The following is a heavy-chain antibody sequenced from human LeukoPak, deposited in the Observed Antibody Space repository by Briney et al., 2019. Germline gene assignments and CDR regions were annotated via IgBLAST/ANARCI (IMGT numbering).Heavy chain of an antibody. D-gene: IGHD2-15*01. Sequence: GGSLILSCAASGFTFSSYSMDWVRQAPGKGLEWLSYISGSSSTIYYADSVKGRFTISRDNAKNSQYLQLNSLRAEDTAVYYCARESLGYCSGSTCYYFYMDFWGKGTTVTVSS. V-gene: IGHV3-48*04. CDR2: ISGSSSTI. J-gene: IGHJ6*03. CDR3: ARESLGYCSGSTCYYFYMDF. CDR1: GFTFSSYS.